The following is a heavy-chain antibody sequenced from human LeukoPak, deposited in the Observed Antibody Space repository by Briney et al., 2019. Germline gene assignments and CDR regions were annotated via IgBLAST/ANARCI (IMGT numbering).Heavy chain of an antibody. D-gene: IGHD3-10*01. J-gene: IGHJ4*02. Sequence: SETLSLTCAVYGGSFSGYYWSWIRQPAGKGLEWIGRIYTSGSTNYNPSLKSRVTMSVDTSKNQFSLKLSSVTAADTAVYYCARDLYYYGSGSPFDYWGQGTLVTVSS. CDR2: IYTSGST. V-gene: IGHV4-4*07. CDR3: ARDLYYYGSGSPFDY. CDR1: GGSFSGYY.